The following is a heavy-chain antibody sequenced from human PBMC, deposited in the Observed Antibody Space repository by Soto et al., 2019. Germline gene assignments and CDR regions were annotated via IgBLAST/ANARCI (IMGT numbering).Heavy chain of an antibody. CDR3: ARERPDGARLDP. CDR1: GGSISSGGYT. V-gene: IGHV4-30-2*01. CDR2: TYHSGNP. Sequence: SETLSLTCTFSGGSISSGGYTWAWIRQPPGKALEWIEHTYHSGNPYYNPSLKSRVIISVDRSKNQFSLKVRSVTAADTAVYYCARERPDGARLDPWGQGTLVTVSS. J-gene: IGHJ5*02. D-gene: IGHD6-6*01.